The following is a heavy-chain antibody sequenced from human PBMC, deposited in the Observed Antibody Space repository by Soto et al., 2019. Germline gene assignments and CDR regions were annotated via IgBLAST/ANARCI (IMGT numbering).Heavy chain of an antibody. Sequence: SETLSLTCAVYGGSFGGYYWSWIRQPPGKGLEWIGEINHSGSTNYNPSLKSRVTISVDTSKNQFSLKLSSVTAADTAVYYCARGGKVSYGSGSYYNWFDPWGQGTLVTVSS. CDR1: GGSFGGYY. D-gene: IGHD3-10*01. V-gene: IGHV4-34*01. CDR2: INHSGST. CDR3: ARGGKVSYGSGSYYNWFDP. J-gene: IGHJ5*02.